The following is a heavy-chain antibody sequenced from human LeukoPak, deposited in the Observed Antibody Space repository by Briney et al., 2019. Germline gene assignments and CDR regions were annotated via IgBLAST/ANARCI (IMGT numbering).Heavy chain of an antibody. D-gene: IGHD3-9*01. V-gene: IGHV3-48*04. J-gene: IGHJ4*02. CDR1: GFTFSSYR. CDR2: ISSSGSTI. Sequence: GGSLRLSCAASGFTFSSYRMNWVRQAPGKGLEWVSYISSSGSTIYYADSVKGRFTISRDNAKNSLYLQMNSLRAEDTAVYYCARSRYFDHFDYWGQGTLVTVSS. CDR3: ARSRYFDHFDY.